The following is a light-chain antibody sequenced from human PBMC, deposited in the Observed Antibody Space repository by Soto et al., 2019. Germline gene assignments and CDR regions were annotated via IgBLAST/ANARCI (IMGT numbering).Light chain of an antibody. V-gene: IGKV3-20*01. J-gene: IGKJ1*01. Sequence: EIVLTQSPGTLSLSPGEGATLSCRASQSVSSSDLAWYQQKPGQAPRLLIYGASSRATGIPDRFSGSGSGTDFTLTISRLEPEDFAVYYCQQYGSSPTTFCQGTK. CDR1: QSVSSSD. CDR2: GAS. CDR3: QQYGSSPTT.